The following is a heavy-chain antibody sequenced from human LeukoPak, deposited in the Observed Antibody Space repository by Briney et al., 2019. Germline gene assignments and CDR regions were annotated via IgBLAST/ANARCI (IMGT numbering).Heavy chain of an antibody. D-gene: IGHD2-21*02. J-gene: IGHJ4*02. V-gene: IGHV3-30*02. CDR2: IQYDGINI. CDR3: VKSSSSQTAEDF. Sequence: GGSLRLSCAASGFDFSNYGMHWVRQAPGKGLEWVTFIQYDGINIYYGASVRGRFTISRDNSKNTLYLQMHSLRVEDTAMYYCVKSSSSQTAEDFWGQGTLVTVSS. CDR1: GFDFSNYG.